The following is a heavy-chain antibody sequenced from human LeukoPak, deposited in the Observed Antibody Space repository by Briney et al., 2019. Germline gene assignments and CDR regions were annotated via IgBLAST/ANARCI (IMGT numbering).Heavy chain of an antibody. CDR3: AREAYYGDYGAHYYYDGMDV. J-gene: IGHJ6*02. CDR2: TIPIIGIA. Sequence: SVKVSFKASAGTFSSYAISWARQAPGQGLEWMGRTIPIIGIANYAQKFQGRVTITADKSTSTAYMELSSLRSEDTAVYYCAREAYYGDYGAHYYYDGMDVWGQGTTVTVSS. CDR1: AGTFSSYA. D-gene: IGHD4-17*01. V-gene: IGHV1-69*04.